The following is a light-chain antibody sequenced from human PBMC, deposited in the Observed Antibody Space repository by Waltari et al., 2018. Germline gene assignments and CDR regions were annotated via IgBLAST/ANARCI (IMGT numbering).Light chain of an antibody. CDR1: QSVSRS. V-gene: IGKV3-20*01. Sequence: EIVLTQSPGTLSLLPGERATLPCRASQSVSRSLAWYQKKPGPAPSLLIYGSSSRATGIPDRFIGSGSGTDFSLTINRLVPEDFAVYYCQHYVRLPATFGQGTKVDIK. CDR2: GSS. CDR3: QHYVRLPAT. J-gene: IGKJ1*01.